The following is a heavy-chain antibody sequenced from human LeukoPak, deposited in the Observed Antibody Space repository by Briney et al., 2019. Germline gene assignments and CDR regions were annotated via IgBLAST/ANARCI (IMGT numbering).Heavy chain of an antibody. CDR2: IYYSGST. V-gene: IGHV4-59*08. CDR3: ARGVTIFGAPKYYYYYMDV. D-gene: IGHD3-3*01. CDR1: SGSISSYY. J-gene: IGHJ6*03. Sequence: SETLSLACTVSSGSISSYYWSWIRQPPGKGLEWIGYIYYSGSTNYNPSLKSRVTISVDTSKNQFSLKLSSVTAADTAVYYCARGVTIFGAPKYYYYYMDVWGKGTTVTVSS.